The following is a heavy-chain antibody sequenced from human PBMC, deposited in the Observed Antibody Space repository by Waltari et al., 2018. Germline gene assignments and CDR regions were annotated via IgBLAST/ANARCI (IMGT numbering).Heavy chain of an antibody. D-gene: IGHD3-10*01. J-gene: IGHJ6*02. CDR3: ARVIRYYGSGTNYYYGMDV. V-gene: IGHV4-34*01. CDR2: INHSGST. Sequence: QVQLQQWGAGLLKPSETLSLTCAVYGGSFSGYYWSWIRQPPGKGLEWIGEINHSGSTTYNPSLKSRVTISVDTSKNQFSLKLSSVTAADTAVYYCARVIRYYGSGTNYYYGMDVWGQGTTVTVSS. CDR1: GGSFSGYY.